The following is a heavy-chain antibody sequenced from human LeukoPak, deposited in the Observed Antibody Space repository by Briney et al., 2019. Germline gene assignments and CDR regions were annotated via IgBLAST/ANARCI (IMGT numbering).Heavy chain of an antibody. D-gene: IGHD3-3*01. CDR2: INPLSGGP. Sequence: ASVKVSCRASGYTFTDNYIHWVRQAPGQGLEWMGWINPLSGGPMYAQKFQGRVTMTRDTSLSTAYIELDGLKSDDTAIYYCAREGIKIFGGWAPFDPWGQGTLVTVS. CDR3: AREGIKIFGGWAPFDP. J-gene: IGHJ5*02. V-gene: IGHV1-2*02. CDR1: GYTFTDNY.